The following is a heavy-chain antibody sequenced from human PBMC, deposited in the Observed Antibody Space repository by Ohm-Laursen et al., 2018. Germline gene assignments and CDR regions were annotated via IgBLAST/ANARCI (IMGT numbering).Heavy chain of an antibody. CDR1: GGTFSSYA. J-gene: IGHJ3*02. V-gene: IGHV1-69*04. CDR2: IIPILGIA. D-gene: IGHD5-24*01. Sequence: SVKVSCKASGGTFSSYAISWVRQAPGQGLEWMGRIIPILGIANYAQKFQGRVTITADKSTSTAYMELSSLRSEDTAVYYCARAIEMATIPIEYAFDIWGQGTMVTVSS. CDR3: ARAIEMATIPIEYAFDI.